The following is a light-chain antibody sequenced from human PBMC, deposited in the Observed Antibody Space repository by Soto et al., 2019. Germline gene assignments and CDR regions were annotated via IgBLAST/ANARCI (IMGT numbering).Light chain of an antibody. J-gene: IGKJ5*01. Sequence: DGRMTQSPSSLSASVGDTITITCRASRTINTYLNWFQQKPGEPPRLLIYGASTLHDGVPSRFSGSGSGADFTLTISGLQPEDFATYHCQQLNTLPFTFGQGTRLEIK. V-gene: IGKV1-39*01. CDR3: QQLNTLPFT. CDR1: RTINTY. CDR2: GAS.